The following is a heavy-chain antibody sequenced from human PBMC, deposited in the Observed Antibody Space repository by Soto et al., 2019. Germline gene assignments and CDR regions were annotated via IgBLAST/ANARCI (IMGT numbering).Heavy chain of an antibody. V-gene: IGHV4-34*01. D-gene: IGHD2-15*01. Sequence: PSETLSLTCAVYGGSFSGYYWGWIRQPPGKGLEWIGEINHSGSTNYNPSLKSRVTISVDTSKNQFSLKLSSVTAADTAVYYCARHYCSGDNCYYFDYWGQGTLVTVSS. CDR3: ARHYCSGDNCYYFDY. CDR1: GGSFSGYY. CDR2: INHSGST. J-gene: IGHJ4*02.